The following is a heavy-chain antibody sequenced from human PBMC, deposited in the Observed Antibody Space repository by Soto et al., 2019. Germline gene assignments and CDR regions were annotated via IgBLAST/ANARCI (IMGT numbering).Heavy chain of an antibody. J-gene: IGHJ4*02. V-gene: IGHV3-7*05. CDR1: GFTFSSYW. Sequence: GGSLRLSCAASGFTFSSYWMSWVRQAPGKGLEWVANIKQDGSVKYYVDSVKGRFTISRDNAKNSLYLQMNSLRAEDTAVYYCARSEVVRGYSYGPPRGPFDYWGQGTLVTVSS. D-gene: IGHD5-18*01. CDR2: IKQDGSVK. CDR3: ARSEVVRGYSYGPPRGPFDY.